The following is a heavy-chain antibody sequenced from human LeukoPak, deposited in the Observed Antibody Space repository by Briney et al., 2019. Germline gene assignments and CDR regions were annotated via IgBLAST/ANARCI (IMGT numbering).Heavy chain of an antibody. CDR1: GGSVSSGSYY. CDR2: IYYSGST. D-gene: IGHD3-10*01. J-gene: IGHJ4*02. CDR3: ARVSRGTYFDY. V-gene: IGHV4-61*01. Sequence: PSETLSLTCTVSGGSVSSGSYYWSWIRQPPGKGLELIEYIYYSGSTNYNPSLKSRVTISVDTSKNQFSLKLSSVSAADTAVYYCARVSRGTYFDYWGQGSLVTVSS.